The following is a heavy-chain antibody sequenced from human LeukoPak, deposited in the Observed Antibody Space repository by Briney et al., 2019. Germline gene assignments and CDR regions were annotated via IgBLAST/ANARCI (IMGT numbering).Heavy chain of an antibody. V-gene: IGHV3-9*01. CDR3: AKEVGAFDY. J-gene: IGHJ4*02. CDR2: ISWNSGSI. D-gene: IGHD1-26*01. Sequence: GGSLRLSCAASGFTFDDYAMHWVRQAPGKGLEWVSSISWNSGSIGYADSVKGRFTTSRDNAKNSLYLQMNSLRLEDTALYYCAKEVGAFDYWGQGTLVTVSS. CDR1: GFTFDDYA.